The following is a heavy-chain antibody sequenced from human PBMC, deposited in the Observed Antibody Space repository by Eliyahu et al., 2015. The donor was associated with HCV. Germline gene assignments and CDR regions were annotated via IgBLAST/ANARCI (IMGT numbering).Heavy chain of an antibody. CDR3: ARDRGGYYDYIWGSYRPFDY. CDR1: GGSISSSSYY. V-gene: IGHV4-39*07. CDR2: IYYXGST. J-gene: IGHJ4*02. Sequence: QLQLQESGPGLVKPSETLSLTCTVSGGSISSSSYYWGWIRQPPGKGLEWIGSIYYXGSTYYNPSLKSRVTISVDTSKNQFSLKLSSVTAADTAVYYCARDRGGYYDYIWGSYRPFDYWGQGTLVTVSS. D-gene: IGHD3-16*02.